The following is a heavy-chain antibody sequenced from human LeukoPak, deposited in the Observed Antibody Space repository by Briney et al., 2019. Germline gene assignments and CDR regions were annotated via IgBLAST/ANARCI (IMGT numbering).Heavy chain of an antibody. CDR3: ARDLFGRGSGSYYGY. CDR1: GGTFISYA. Sequence: SVKVSCKASGGTFISYAISWVRQAPGQGLEWMGRIIPILGIVNYARKFQGRVTMTTDTSTSTAYMELRSLRSDDTAVYYCARDLFGRGSGSYYGYWGQGTLVTVSS. D-gene: IGHD3-10*01. V-gene: IGHV1-69*04. CDR2: IIPILGIV. J-gene: IGHJ4*02.